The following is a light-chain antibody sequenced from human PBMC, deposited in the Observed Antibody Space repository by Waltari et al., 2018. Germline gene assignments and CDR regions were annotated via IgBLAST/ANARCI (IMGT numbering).Light chain of an antibody. Sequence: DIQMTQSPSTLSASVVDRVTITCRASQSISSWLAWYQQKPGKAPKLLIYKASSLESGVPSRFSGSGSGTEFTLTISSLQPEDVAVYYCQQYYSIPYTFGQGTKLEIK. CDR2: KAS. CDR3: QQYYSIPYT. V-gene: IGKV1-5*03. CDR1: QSISSW. J-gene: IGKJ2*01.